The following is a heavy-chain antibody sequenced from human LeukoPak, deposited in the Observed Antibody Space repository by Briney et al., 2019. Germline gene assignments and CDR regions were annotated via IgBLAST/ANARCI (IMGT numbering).Heavy chain of an antibody. V-gene: IGHV4-61*01. D-gene: IGHD1-26*01. Sequence: SETLSLTCTASGGSVSSGSYYWSWIRQPPGKGLEWIGYIYYSGSTNYNPSLKSRVTISVDTSKNQFSLKLSSVTAADTAVYYCAREIPGIVGATYFDYWGQGTLVTVSS. J-gene: IGHJ4*02. CDR1: GGSVSSGSYY. CDR2: IYYSGST. CDR3: AREIPGIVGATYFDY.